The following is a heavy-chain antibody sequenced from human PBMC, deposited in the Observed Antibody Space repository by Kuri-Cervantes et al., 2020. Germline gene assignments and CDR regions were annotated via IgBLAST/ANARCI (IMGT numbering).Heavy chain of an antibody. CDR2: ISSSSSYI. D-gene: IGHD6-25*01. Sequence: GESLKISCAASGFTFSSYSMNWVRQAPGKGLEWVSSISSSSSYIYYADSVKGRFTISIDNAKNSLYLQMNSLRAEDTAVYYCARGRQRLLYYWGQGTLVTVSS. J-gene: IGHJ4*02. CDR1: GFTFSSYS. V-gene: IGHV3-21*01. CDR3: ARGRQRLLYY.